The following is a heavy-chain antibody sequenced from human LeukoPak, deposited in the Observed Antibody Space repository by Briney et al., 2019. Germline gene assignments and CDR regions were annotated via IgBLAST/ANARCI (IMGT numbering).Heavy chain of an antibody. Sequence: SETLSLTCSVSGDSVTSSYWNWIRQPRGKGREWIGYVSSDGTTNYTPSLRSRLIMSVDTAKDDISLILTSVTAADTAIYYCARLDCLVEGCYNHWGRGTLVTVSS. CDR1: GDSVTSSY. V-gene: IGHV4-59*08. CDR3: ARLDCLVEGCYNH. J-gene: IGHJ4*02. CDR2: VSSDGTT. D-gene: IGHD2-15*01.